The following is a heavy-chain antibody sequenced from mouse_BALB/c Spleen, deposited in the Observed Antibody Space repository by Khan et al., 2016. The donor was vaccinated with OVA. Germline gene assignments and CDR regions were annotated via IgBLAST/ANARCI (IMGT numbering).Heavy chain of an antibody. D-gene: IGHD1-1*01. CDR2: INPHIGET. CDR1: GYSFTGYF. CDR3: TRIHRSDFDY. Sequence: IQLVQSGPELVRPGASVKISCKASGYSFTGYFMNWVMQSHGKSLEWIGRINPHIGETFYNQRFKDKATLTVDESSSTAHMELRSLASEDSAVYYCTRIHRSDFDYWGQGTTLTVSS. V-gene: IGHV1-20*02. J-gene: IGHJ2*01.